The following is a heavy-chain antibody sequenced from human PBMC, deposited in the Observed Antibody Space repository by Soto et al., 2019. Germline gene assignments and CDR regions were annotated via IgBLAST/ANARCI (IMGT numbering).Heavy chain of an antibody. D-gene: IGHD2-8*02. CDR3: ARQLPDTGGFDY. CDR1: GYTFTSYY. Sequence: ASVKVSCKASGYTFTSYYINWVRQATGQGLEWMGWMNPNSGNTGYAQKFQGRVTMTRDTSIRTAYLELSSLRYEDTAVYYCARQLPDTGGFDYWGQGVLVTVSS. J-gene: IGHJ4*02. CDR2: MNPNSGNT. V-gene: IGHV1-8*01.